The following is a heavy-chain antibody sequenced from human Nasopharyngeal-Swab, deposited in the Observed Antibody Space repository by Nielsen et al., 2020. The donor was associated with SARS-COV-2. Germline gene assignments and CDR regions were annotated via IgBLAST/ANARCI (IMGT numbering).Heavy chain of an antibody. CDR3: ARDDGQLGDS. V-gene: IGHV3-30*03. Sequence: GESLKISCAASRFTFSSYGMHWVRQAPGKGLEWVAVISYDGSNKYYADSVKGRFTISRDNSKNTLYLQMNSLRPEDTAVYYCARDDGQLGDSWGQGTLVTVSS. CDR1: RFTFSSYG. J-gene: IGHJ4*02. D-gene: IGHD6-6*01. CDR2: ISYDGSNK.